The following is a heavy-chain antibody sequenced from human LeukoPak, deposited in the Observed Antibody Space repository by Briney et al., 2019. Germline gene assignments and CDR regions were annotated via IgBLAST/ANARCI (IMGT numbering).Heavy chain of an antibody. J-gene: IGHJ4*02. CDR1: GYTFTSYY. D-gene: IGHD6-13*01. CDR3: ASGQLRIAAAGTQGLPTH. Sequence: ASVKVSCKASGYTFTSYYMHWVRQAPGQGLEWMGIINPSGGGASSAQKFQGRVTMTRDTSTSTVFMELSSLRPEDTAVYYCASGQLRIAAAGTQGLPTHWGQGTLVTVSS. V-gene: IGHV1-46*01. CDR2: INPSGGGA.